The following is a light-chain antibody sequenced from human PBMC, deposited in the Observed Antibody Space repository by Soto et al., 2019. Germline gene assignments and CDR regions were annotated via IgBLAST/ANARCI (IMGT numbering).Light chain of an antibody. J-gene: IGLJ2*01. CDR2: DVS. CDR3: SSYTSSSTLVV. CDR1: SSDVGGYNY. Sequence: QSALTQPASVSGSPGQSITISCTGTSSDVGGYNYVSWYQQHPGKAPKLMIYDVSNRPSGVSNRFSGSKSGNTASLTISGHQAEDEADYYRSSYTSSSTLVVFGGRSQLT. V-gene: IGLV2-14*01.